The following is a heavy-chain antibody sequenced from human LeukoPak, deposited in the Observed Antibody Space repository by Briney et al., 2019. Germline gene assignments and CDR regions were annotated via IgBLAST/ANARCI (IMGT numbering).Heavy chain of an antibody. V-gene: IGHV3-30*07. CDR1: GFTFNNYA. CDR2: ISSGGTYE. D-gene: IGHD4-17*01. Sequence: GGSLRLSCAASGFTFNNYAMHWVRQAPGKGLEWVSLISSGGTYEYYADSVKGRFTISRDNSKNTLYLQMNSLRAEDTAVYYCARPYGDYEYYFDYWGQGTLVTVSS. J-gene: IGHJ4*02. CDR3: ARPYGDYEYYFDY.